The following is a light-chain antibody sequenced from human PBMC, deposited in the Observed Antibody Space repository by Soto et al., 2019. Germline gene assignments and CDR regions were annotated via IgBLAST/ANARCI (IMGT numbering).Light chain of an antibody. Sequence: DLQMTQSPSSLSASVGDRVTITCRASQSINNYLNWYQQKPGQAPKLLIYAASRLQSGVPSRFSGSGSGTDFTLTINSLQPEDFATYYCQQSYSTPPWTFGQGTKVEIK. CDR2: AAS. CDR3: QQSYSTPPWT. J-gene: IGKJ1*01. CDR1: QSINNY. V-gene: IGKV1-39*01.